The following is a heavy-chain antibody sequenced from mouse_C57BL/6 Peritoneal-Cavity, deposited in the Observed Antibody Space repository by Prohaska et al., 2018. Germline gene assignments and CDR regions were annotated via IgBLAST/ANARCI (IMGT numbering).Heavy chain of an antibody. D-gene: IGHD2-1*01. Sequence: VQLLETGGGLLQPGGSRGLSCEGPGFPFSGFWMSCVRQTPGKTLEWIGDINSDVSEINYAPSIKDRLTSFRDNDKSTLYLQMSNVRSEDTDTYCCVRYGNYWYFDVWGTGTTVTVSS. CDR2: INSDVSEI. V-gene: IGHV11-2*01. CDR3: VRYGNYWYFDV. J-gene: IGHJ1*03. CDR1: GFPFSGFW.